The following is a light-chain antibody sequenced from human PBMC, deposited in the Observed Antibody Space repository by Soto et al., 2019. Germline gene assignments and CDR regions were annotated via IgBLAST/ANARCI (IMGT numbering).Light chain of an antibody. CDR3: LTWDSSLNGEV. Sequence: QSVLTQPPSVSAAPGQKVTISCSGSSSNIGKNYISWYQGLPGTAPKLLIYEDNRRPSGIPDRFSGSKSGTSATLGITGLQAGDEADYYCLTWDSSLNGEVFGTGTKLTVL. CDR2: EDN. CDR1: SSNIGKNY. V-gene: IGLV1-51*02. J-gene: IGLJ1*01.